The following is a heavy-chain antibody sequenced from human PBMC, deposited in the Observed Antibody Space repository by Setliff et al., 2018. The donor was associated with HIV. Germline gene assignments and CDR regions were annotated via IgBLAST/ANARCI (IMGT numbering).Heavy chain of an antibody. CDR2: IRSSGDT. V-gene: IGHV4-39*07. CDR1: GASISSHNYY. CDR3: ARVPGRDYYDTSGDFDY. Sequence: TLSLTCTVSGASISSHNYYWGWIRQSPGKGLEWIASIRSSGDTYYNPSLQSRVIISVDTSNNQISLKVTSVTAADTAVYYCARVPGRDYYDTSGDFDYWGLGTLVTVSS. J-gene: IGHJ4*02. D-gene: IGHD3-22*01.